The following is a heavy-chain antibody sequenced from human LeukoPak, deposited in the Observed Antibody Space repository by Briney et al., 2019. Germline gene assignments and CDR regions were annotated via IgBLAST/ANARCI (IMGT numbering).Heavy chain of an antibody. J-gene: IGHJ3*02. CDR3: ARDHYYDTTGYSIGDAFNI. V-gene: IGHV3-23*01. D-gene: IGHD3-22*01. Sequence: PGGSLRLSCAASGFTFSRYAINWVRQAPGKGLEWVSAISCSGRSTSYADSVKGRFTLSRDNSKNTLYLQMNSLRAGDTAVYYCARDHYYDTTGYSIGDAFNIWGQGTMVTVSS. CDR2: ISCSGRST. CDR1: GFTFSRYA.